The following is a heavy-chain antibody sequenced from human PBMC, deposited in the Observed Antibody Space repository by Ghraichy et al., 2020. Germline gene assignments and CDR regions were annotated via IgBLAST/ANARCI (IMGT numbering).Heavy chain of an antibody. D-gene: IGHD2-15*01. J-gene: IGHJ5*02. CDR2: ISAGGGSA. V-gene: IGHV3-23*01. Sequence: GGSLRLSCVASGLTFSSYAMTWVRQAPGKGLEWVSSISAGGGSAYYEDSVKGRFSISRDNSKDTMYLQMNSLRAEDAAVYFCAKAWGYCSGGTCPPYNWFDPWGQGTLVTVSS. CDR1: GLTFSSYA. CDR3: AKAWGYCSGGTCPPYNWFDP.